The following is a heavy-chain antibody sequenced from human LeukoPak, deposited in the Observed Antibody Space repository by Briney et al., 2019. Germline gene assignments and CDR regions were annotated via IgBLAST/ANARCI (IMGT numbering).Heavy chain of an antibody. CDR2: ISYDGSNK. D-gene: IGHD2-2*01. V-gene: IGHV3-30-3*01. CDR3: AREGYCSSTSCSEDAFDI. CDR1: GFTFSSYA. J-gene: IGHJ3*02. Sequence: GGSLRLSCAASGFTFSSYAMHWVRQAPGKGLEWVAVISYDGSNKYYADSVKGRFTISRDNSKNTLYLQMNSLRAEDTAVYYCAREGYCSSTSCSEDAFDIWGQGTMVTVSS.